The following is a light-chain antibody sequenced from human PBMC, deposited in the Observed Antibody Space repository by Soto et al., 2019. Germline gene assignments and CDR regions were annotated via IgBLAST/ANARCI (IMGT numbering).Light chain of an antibody. V-gene: IGLV4-60*03. J-gene: IGLJ3*02. Sequence: QLVLTQSSSASASLESSVKLTCTLSSGHSSYIIAWHQQQPGKAPRYLMKLERSGNYNKGSGVPDRFSGSSSGADRYLTISNLQSEDEADYYCETWDSNTRVFGGGTQLTVL. CDR3: ETWDSNTRV. CDR1: SGHSSYI. CDR2: LERSGNY.